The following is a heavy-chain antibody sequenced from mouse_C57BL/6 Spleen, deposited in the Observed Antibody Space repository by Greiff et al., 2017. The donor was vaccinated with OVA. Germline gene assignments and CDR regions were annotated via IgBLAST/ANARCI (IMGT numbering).Heavy chain of an antibody. D-gene: IGHD3-3*01. Sequence: VQLQQPGAELVKPGASVKLSCKASGYTFTSYWMHWVKQRPGRGLEWIRMIYLNTGGTKYNEKFKSKATLTVDKPSSTAYMQLSSLTSEDSAVYYCARGGRDWYFDVWGTGTTVTVSS. V-gene: IGHV1-72*01. CDR3: ARGGRDWYFDV. CDR1: GYTFTSYW. CDR2: IYLNTGGT. J-gene: IGHJ1*03.